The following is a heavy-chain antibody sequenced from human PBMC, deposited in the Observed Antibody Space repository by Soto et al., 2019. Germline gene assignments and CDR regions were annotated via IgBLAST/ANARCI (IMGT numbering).Heavy chain of an antibody. CDR2: IWYDGSNK. Sequence: GGSLRLSCAASVFPFSSYGMHWVRQAPGKGLEWVAVIWYDGSNKYYADSVKGRFTISRDNSKNTVFLQMNSLRADDTAVYYCSGLRRWVGATSDRAFDIWGQGTMVTVS. CDR3: SGLRRWVGATSDRAFDI. J-gene: IGHJ3*02. D-gene: IGHD1-26*01. CDR1: VFPFSSYG. V-gene: IGHV3-33*08.